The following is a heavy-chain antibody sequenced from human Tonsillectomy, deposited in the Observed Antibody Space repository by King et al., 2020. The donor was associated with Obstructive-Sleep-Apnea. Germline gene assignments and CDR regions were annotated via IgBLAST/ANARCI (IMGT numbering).Heavy chain of an antibody. Sequence: VTLKESGPALVKPTQTLTLTCTFSGFSLSTSGLCVSWVRQPPGKALEWLALIAWDDEKYYSTSLKTSLTISKDTSKNQVVLTMTNMDPVDTATYYCARTININGPFDSWGQGTLVTVSS. V-gene: IGHV2-70*20. CDR2: IAWDDEK. D-gene: IGHD5-12*01. CDR1: GFSLSTSGLC. J-gene: IGHJ4*02. CDR3: ARTININGPFDS.